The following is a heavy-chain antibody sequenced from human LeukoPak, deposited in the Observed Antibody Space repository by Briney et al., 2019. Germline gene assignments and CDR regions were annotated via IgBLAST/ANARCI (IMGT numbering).Heavy chain of an antibody. CDR1: GFRFSEYY. Sequence: GSLRLSCEASGFRFSEYYMSWIRQAPGKGLEWVSAISGSGGSTYYADAVKGRFTISRDNSKNTLYLQMNSLRAEDTAVYYCAKGSDYYDSSGYCDYWGQGTLVTVSS. D-gene: IGHD3-22*01. J-gene: IGHJ4*02. CDR2: ISGSGGST. CDR3: AKGSDYYDSSGYCDY. V-gene: IGHV3-23*01.